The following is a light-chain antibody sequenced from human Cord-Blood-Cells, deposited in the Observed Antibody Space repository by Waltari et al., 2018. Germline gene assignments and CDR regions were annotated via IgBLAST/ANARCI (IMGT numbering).Light chain of an antibody. CDR3: CSYAGSYPYV. V-gene: IGLV2-11*01. Sequence: QSPLPLPRSVSGSPGQSVTISCTGTSSDVGAYNYVSRYQQHPGKAPKLMIYEHTKRPSGVPVRFSGSKSGNSASLTISGLQAEDEADYYCCSYAGSYPYVFGTGTKVTVL. CDR2: EHT. J-gene: IGLJ1*01. CDR1: SSDVGAYNY.